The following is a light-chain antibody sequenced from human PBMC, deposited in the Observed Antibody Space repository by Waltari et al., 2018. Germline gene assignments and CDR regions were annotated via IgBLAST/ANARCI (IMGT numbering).Light chain of an antibody. J-gene: IGLJ3*02. V-gene: IGLV8-61*01. Sequence: QTVVTQEPSFSVSPGGTVTLTCGLSSGSVSTSYYPSWYQQTPGQTPRTLSYSANTRSSGVPDRFSGSILGNKAALTITGAQADDESDYYCVLYMGRGIWVFGGGTKLTVL. CDR3: VLYMGRGIWV. CDR1: SGSVSTSYY. CDR2: SAN.